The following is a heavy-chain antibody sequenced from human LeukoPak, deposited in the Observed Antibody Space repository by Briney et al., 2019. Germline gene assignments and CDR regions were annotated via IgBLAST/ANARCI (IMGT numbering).Heavy chain of an antibody. CDR3: ARGLVVVVVATLPNWFEP. CDR1: GWSFMGYY. V-gene: IGHV4-34*01. Sequence: SETLSLTCAVYGWSFMGYYWSWIRQPPGKGLEWIGEINHSGSTNYNPSLKRRVAISADPSKNQFSLKLSSVTAADTAVYYCARGLVVVVVATLPNWFEPWGQGTLVTVSS. J-gene: IGHJ5*02. CDR2: INHSGST. D-gene: IGHD2-15*01.